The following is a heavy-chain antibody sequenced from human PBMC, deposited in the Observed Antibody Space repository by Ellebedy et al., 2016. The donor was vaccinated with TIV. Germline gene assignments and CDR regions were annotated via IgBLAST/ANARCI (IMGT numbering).Heavy chain of an antibody. J-gene: IGHJ4*02. CDR3: ATQATGHYNFDY. D-gene: IGHD3-9*01. Sequence: SETLSLTCTVSDDSFGSSRLSWGWIRQPPGTGLEWIGEVYHRGNTNYNPSLKSRATISVDKSQNQFSLRLTSVTAADTAVYYCATQATGHYNFDYWGQGTLVTVSS. CDR1: DDSFGSSRLS. V-gene: IGHV4-39*07. CDR2: VYHRGNT.